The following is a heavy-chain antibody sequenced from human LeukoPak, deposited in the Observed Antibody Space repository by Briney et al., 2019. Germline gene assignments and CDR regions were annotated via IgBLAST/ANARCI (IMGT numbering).Heavy chain of an antibody. CDR3: AKDKGYSSSWCFDQ. J-gene: IGHJ4*02. Sequence: GGSLRLSCAAPGFTFGDYAMHWVRQAPGKGLEWISLISGDGGSTYYADSVKGRFTISRDNSKNSLYLQMNSLRTEDTALYYCAKDKGYSSSWCFDQWGQGTLVTVSS. CDR1: GFTFGDYA. V-gene: IGHV3-43*02. D-gene: IGHD6-13*01. CDR2: ISGDGGST.